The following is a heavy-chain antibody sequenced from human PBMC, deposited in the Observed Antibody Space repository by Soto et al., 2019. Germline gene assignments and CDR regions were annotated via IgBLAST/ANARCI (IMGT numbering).Heavy chain of an antibody. CDR2: ISWNSGTI. V-gene: IGHV3-9*01. CDR3: AKDMRGGSSSSRYYYGLDV. J-gene: IGHJ6*02. CDR1: GFTFDDDA. D-gene: IGHD6-13*01. Sequence: DVQLVESGGGLVQPGRSLRLSCAASGFTFDDDAMHWVRQAPGKGLEWVSGISWNSGTIVYADSVKGRFTISRDNAKNSLYLQMNSLRGEDTALYYCAKDMRGGSSSSRYYYGLDVWGQGTTVTVSS.